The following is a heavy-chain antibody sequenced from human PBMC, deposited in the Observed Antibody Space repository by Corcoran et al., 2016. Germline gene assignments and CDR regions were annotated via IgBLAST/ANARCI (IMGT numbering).Heavy chain of an antibody. CDR1: GFTFSSCG. J-gene: IGHJ4*02. Sequence: QVQLVESGGGVVQPGRSLRLSCAASGFTFSSCGMHWVRQAPGKGLEWVAVIWYDGSNKYYADSVEGRFTISRDNSKNTVYLQMNSLRAEDTAVYYCARDRTYYSDYWGQGTLVTVSS. CDR2: IWYDGSNK. D-gene: IGHD2-21*01. CDR3: ARDRTYYSDY. V-gene: IGHV3-33*01.